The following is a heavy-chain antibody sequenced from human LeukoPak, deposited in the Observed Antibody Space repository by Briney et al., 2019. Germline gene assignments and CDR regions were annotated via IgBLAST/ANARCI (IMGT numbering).Heavy chain of an antibody. V-gene: IGHV3-7*01. CDR1: GFTLSNYW. J-gene: IGHJ6*03. Sequence: PGGSLRLSCAASGFTLSNYWMSWVRQAPGRGLEWVANIKQGGSEKNYVDSVKGRFTISRDNAKNSLFLQMDGLTAEDTAVYYCARDRDGGYDSLYYYYYMDVWGKGTTVTVSS. D-gene: IGHD5-12*01. CDR2: IKQGGSEK. CDR3: ARDRDGGYDSLYYYYYMDV.